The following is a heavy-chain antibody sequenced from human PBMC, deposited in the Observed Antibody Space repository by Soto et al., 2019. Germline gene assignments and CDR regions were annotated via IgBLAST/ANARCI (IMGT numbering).Heavy chain of an antibody. CDR1: GFTFDSYA. D-gene: IGHD6-19*01. V-gene: IGHV3-9*01. Sequence: PGGSLRLSCAASGFTFDSYAMRWVRQAPGKGLEWVSGISWNSGSIGYADSVKGRFTISRDNAKNTLYLQMNSLRAEDTALYYCAKDISLSSSSIRYFDYWGQGTLVTVSS. J-gene: IGHJ4*02. CDR3: AKDISLSSSSIRYFDY. CDR2: ISWNSGSI.